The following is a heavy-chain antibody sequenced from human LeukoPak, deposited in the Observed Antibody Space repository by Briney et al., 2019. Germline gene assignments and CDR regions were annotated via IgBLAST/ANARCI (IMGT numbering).Heavy chain of an antibody. D-gene: IGHD2-15*01. V-gene: IGHV4-4*07. CDR1: GGSISSYY. Sequence: SETLSLTCSVSGGSISSYYWSWIRQPAGKGLEWIGRIYPSGSTNYNPSLKSRVTMSVDTSKNQFSLKLSSVTAADTAVYYCARTSPRAATFDSWSQGTLVTVSS. CDR3: ARTSPRAATFDS. J-gene: IGHJ4*02. CDR2: IYPSGST.